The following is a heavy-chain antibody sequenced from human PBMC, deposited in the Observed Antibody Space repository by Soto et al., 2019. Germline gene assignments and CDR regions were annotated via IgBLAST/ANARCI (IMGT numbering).Heavy chain of an antibody. CDR3: VREPPYSSSRFDY. J-gene: IGHJ4*02. V-gene: IGHV3-9*01. D-gene: IGHD6-19*01. Sequence: GGSLRLSCAASGFTFDDYGMHWVRQGPGKGLEWVAGISWNSDSIGYADSVMGRFTISRDNAENSLNLQMNSLRPEDTALYYCVREPPYSSSRFDYWGQGALVTVSS. CDR2: ISWNSDSI. CDR1: GFTFDDYG.